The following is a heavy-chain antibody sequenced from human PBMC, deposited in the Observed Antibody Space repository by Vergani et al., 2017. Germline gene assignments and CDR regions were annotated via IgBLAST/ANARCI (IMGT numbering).Heavy chain of an antibody. V-gene: IGHV1-69*13. Sequence: QVQLLQSGAAVRKPGSSVTVSCKASGDTFSNYAITWVRQAPGQGLQWMGRMIPTFDSKNYAPRFQGRVTLTADASASTAYMELTSLTSEDTAVYYCASRWYYYDSSGYRLDGMDVWGQGTTVTVSS. CDR3: ASRWYYYDSSGYRLDGMDV. J-gene: IGHJ6*02. CDR1: GDTFSNYA. CDR2: MIPTFDSK. D-gene: IGHD3-22*01.